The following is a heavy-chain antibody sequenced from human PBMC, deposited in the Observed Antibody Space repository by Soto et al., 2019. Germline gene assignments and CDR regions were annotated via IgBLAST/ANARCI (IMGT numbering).Heavy chain of an antibody. D-gene: IGHD1-7*01. V-gene: IGHV1-69*13. CDR2: IIPIFGTA. CDR3: ARGNNWNYVPPYNWFDP. Sequence: GASVKVSCKASGGTFSSYSISWVRQAPGQGLEWMGGIIPIFGTANYAQKFQGRVTITADESTSTAYMELSSLRSEDTAVYYCARGNNWNYVPPYNWFDPWGQGTLVTVSS. CDR1: GGTFSSYS. J-gene: IGHJ5*02.